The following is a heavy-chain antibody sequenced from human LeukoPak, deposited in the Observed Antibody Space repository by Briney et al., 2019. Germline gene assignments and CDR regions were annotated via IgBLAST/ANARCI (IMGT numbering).Heavy chain of an antibody. CDR2: ISSSGTTI. D-gene: IGHD2-2*01. Sequence: GSLRLSCAASGFTFSSYEMNWVRPAPGKGLQWVSDISSSGTTIYYADSVKGRFTISRDNAKNSLYLQMNSLRAEDTAVYYCARKYCSATSCLFDNWGQGTLVSVSS. V-gene: IGHV3-48*03. CDR1: GFTFSSYE. CDR3: ARKYCSATSCLFDN. J-gene: IGHJ4*02.